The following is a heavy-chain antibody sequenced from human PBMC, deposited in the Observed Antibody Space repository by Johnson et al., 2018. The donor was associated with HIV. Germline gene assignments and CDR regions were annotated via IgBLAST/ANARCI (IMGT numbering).Heavy chain of an antibody. J-gene: IGHJ3*02. CDR3: AREVGHAFDI. V-gene: IGHV3-53*02. CDR1: GFIVSSNY. D-gene: IGHD1-26*01. CDR2: IYSGGSS. Sequence: VQLVETGGGLSQPGGSLRLSCAASGFIVSSNYMTWVRQAPGKGLEWGSIIYSGGSSYYADSVKGRFTISRDNSKNSLYLQMNSLRAEDTAVNYCAREVGHAFDIWGQGTMVTVSS.